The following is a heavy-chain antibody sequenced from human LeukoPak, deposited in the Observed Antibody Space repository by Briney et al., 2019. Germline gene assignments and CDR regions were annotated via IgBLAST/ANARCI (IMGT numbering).Heavy chain of an antibody. CDR2: ILGKGSGGTT. V-gene: IGHV3-15*01. CDR3: SWIRGALGFYFMDV. Sequence: GGSLRLSCAASGFTFSSYSMNWVRQAPGKGLEWVGRILGKGSGGTTDYAAPVQGRFTISRDDSKDTVYLEMNSLKTEDTAVYYCSWIRGALGFYFMDVWGKGTTVTISS. J-gene: IGHJ6*03. CDR1: GFTFSSYS. D-gene: IGHD3-10*01.